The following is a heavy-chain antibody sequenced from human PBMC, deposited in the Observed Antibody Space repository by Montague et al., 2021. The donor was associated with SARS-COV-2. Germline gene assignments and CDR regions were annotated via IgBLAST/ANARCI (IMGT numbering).Heavy chain of an antibody. CDR3: ARAQGITTIVDAIDGFDV. Sequence: TLSPTRTLAGGFISSGGYDWSWIRQPAGKGLEWIGYIYFSGSTYYNPSLKSRVTISVDTSKNQFSLKLSSVTAADTAVYYCARAQGITTIVDAIDGFDVWGQGTMVTVSS. CDR1: GGFISSGGYD. D-gene: IGHD3-22*01. J-gene: IGHJ3*01. V-gene: IGHV4-31*03. CDR2: IYFSGST.